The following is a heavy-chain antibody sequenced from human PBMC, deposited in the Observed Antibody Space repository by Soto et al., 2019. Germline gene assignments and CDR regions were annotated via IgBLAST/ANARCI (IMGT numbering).Heavy chain of an antibody. Sequence: SETLSLTCTVSGGSINSSDYLWGWIRQPPGKGLEFIGTVYYSGGAHYNSSLKSRVTISVDTANNQVSLRMRSLTAADKAVYYCGRVVEGATRHTDLDSWGQGTLVTVSS. CDR3: GRVVEGATRHTDLDS. V-gene: IGHV4-39*01. J-gene: IGHJ5*01. D-gene: IGHD2-21*01. CDR1: GGSINSSDYL. CDR2: VYYSGGA.